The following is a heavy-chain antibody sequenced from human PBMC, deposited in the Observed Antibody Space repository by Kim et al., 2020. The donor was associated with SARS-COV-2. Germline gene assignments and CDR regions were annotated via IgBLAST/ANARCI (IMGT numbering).Heavy chain of an antibody. CDR3: ARTRHEGYRAYAMGV. V-gene: IGHV2-70*11. D-gene: IGHD4-4*01. Sequence: SGPTLVNPTQTLTLTCTFSGFSLSTSKMCVSWIRQPPGKALEWLARIDWDDVKYYSTSLKTRLTISKDTSKNQVVLTLTNVDPVDTATYYCARTRHEGYRAYAMGVWGQGTTVTVSS. CDR1: GFSLSTSKMC. J-gene: IGHJ6*02. CDR2: IDWDDVK.